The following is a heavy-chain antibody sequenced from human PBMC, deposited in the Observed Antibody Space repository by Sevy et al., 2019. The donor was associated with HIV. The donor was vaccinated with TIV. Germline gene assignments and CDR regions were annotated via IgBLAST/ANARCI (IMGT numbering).Heavy chain of an antibody. J-gene: IGHJ4*02. D-gene: IGHD6-6*01. CDR3: ARVRKAARLIDY. V-gene: IGHV4-61*01. Sequence: SETLSLTCAVSGGSVSSGSYYWSWIRQPPGKGLEWIGYIYYSRSTNYNPSLKSRVTISVDTSKNQFSLKLSSVTAADTAVYYCARVRKAARLIDYWGQGTLVTVSS. CDR2: IYYSRST. CDR1: GGSVSSGSYY.